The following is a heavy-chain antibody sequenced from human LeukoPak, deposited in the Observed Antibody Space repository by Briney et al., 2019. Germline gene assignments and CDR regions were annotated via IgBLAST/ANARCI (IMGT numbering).Heavy chain of an antibody. V-gene: IGHV3-7*03. CDR3: ARPRDSGWSKTWDC. J-gene: IGHJ4*02. D-gene: IGHD6-13*01. CDR1: GSTFSSYW. Sequence: PGGSLRLSCAGSGSTFSSYWMTWVRQAPGKGLEWVANLKQDGSEKYYVDSVKGRFTISRDNAKNSLYLQMNSLRAEDTAVYYCARPRDSGWSKTWDCWGQGTLVTVSS. CDR2: LKQDGSEK.